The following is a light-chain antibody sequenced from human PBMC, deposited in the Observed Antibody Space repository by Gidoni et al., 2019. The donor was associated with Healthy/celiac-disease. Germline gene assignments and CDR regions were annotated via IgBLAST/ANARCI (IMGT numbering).Light chain of an antibody. CDR2: GAS. Sequence: EIVMTQSPATLSVSPGERATLSCRASQRVSSNLAWYQQKPCHAPRLLIYGASTRATGIPARFSGSGSGTEFTLTISSLQSEDFAVYYCQQYNNWPYTFGQGTKLEIK. J-gene: IGKJ2*01. CDR1: QRVSSN. V-gene: IGKV3-15*01. CDR3: QQYNNWPYT.